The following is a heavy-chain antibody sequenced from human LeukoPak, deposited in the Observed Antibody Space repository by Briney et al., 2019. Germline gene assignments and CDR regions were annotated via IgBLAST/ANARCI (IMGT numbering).Heavy chain of an antibody. D-gene: IGHD3-22*01. CDR2: MYYSGST. V-gene: IGHV4-30-4*01. CDR1: GGSINTGDYY. J-gene: IGHJ5*02. CDR3: ARPYYYDSRIDP. Sequence: SETLSLTSTVSGGSINTGDYYWSWIRQPPGKGLEWVGYMYYSGSTYYNPSLKSRVTISLDTSKNQFSLKLSSVTAADTAVYYCARPYYYDSRIDPWGQGTLVTVSS.